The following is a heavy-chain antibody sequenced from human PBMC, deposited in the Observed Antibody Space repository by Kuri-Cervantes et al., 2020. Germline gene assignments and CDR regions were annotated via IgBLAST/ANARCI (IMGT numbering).Heavy chain of an antibody. CDR2: ISAYNGNT. D-gene: IGHD5-12*01. CDR1: GYTFTSYG. Sequence: ASVKVSCKASGYTFTSYGISWVRQAPGQGLEWMGWISAYNGNTNYAQKLQGRVTMTTDTSTSTAYMEPSSLRSEDTAVYYCARCPRKYGGYVVTYYYYGMDVWGQGSTVTVSS. V-gene: IGHV1-18*01. CDR3: ARCPRKYGGYVVTYYYYGMDV. J-gene: IGHJ6*02.